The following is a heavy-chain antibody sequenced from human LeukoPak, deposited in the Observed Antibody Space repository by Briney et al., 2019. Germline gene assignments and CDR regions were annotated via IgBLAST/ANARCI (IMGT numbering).Heavy chain of an antibody. Sequence: TSETLSLTCTVSGDPINSNYWSWIRQPPGKGLEWIGYIYYSGSTFYNPSLESRVTISLDTSKNQFSLKLSSVTAADTAVYYCARAGQFISARPITFDYWGQGSLVTVSS. V-gene: IGHV4-59*01. J-gene: IGHJ4*02. CDR2: IYYSGST. CDR1: GDPINSNY. D-gene: IGHD6-6*01. CDR3: ARAGQFISARPITFDY.